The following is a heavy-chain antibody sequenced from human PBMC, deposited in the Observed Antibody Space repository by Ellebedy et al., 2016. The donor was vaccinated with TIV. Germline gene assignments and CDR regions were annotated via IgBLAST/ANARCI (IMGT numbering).Heavy chain of an antibody. CDR3: ARVGRSRLTLVRGVTRWFDP. Sequence: GSLRLXXAVYGGPLSHNSWIWMRQSPGKGLEWIGEINEINQSGSTKYNPSLKSRVTISGDTSKNQLSLKVTSVTAADTGIYYCARVGRSRLTLVRGVTRWFDPWGQGTLVSVSS. CDR1: GGPLSHNS. D-gene: IGHD3-10*01. CDR2: INEINQSGST. J-gene: IGHJ5*02. V-gene: IGHV4-34*01.